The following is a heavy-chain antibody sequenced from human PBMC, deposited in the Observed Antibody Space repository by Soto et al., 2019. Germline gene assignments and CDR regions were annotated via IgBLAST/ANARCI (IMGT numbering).Heavy chain of an antibody. J-gene: IGHJ6*02. CDR2: ISSDGSRK. CDR3: ASSGGIDYHYYGMDV. V-gene: IGHV3-30-3*01. D-gene: IGHD3-10*01. CDR1: RFTDSRYA. Sequence: PAGSLRLSCAFTRFTDSRYAMHWVRPAPGKGLEWVAVISSDGSRKYYADSVKGRFTVSRDDSKITLYLKMNSMRAEDTAVYYCASSGGIDYHYYGMDVWGQGPMVTV.